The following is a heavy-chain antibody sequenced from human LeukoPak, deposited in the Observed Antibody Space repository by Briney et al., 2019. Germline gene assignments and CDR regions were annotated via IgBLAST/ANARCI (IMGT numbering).Heavy chain of an antibody. J-gene: IGHJ3*02. D-gene: IGHD6-19*01. CDR1: GGSISSYY. CDR3: ARVGYSSGWYEAFDI. Sequence: PSETLSLTCTVSGGSISSYYWSWIRQPPGKGLEWIGYIYYSGSTNYNPSLQSRVTISVDTSKNQFSLKLSSVTAADTAVYYCARVGYSSGWYEAFDIWGQGTMVTVS. V-gene: IGHV4-59*01. CDR2: IYYSGST.